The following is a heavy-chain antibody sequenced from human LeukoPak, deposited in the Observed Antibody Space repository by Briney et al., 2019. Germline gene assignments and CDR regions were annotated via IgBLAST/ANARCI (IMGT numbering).Heavy chain of an antibody. D-gene: IGHD6-19*01. V-gene: IGHV4-39*01. J-gene: IGHJ6*04. CDR3: ARGRVDRQWLVRPPYYYYYGMDV. CDR2: IYYSGST. Sequence: PSETLSLTCTVSGGSISSSSYYWGWIRQPPGKGLEWIGSIYYSGSTYYNPSLKSRVTISVDTSKNQFSLKLSSVTAADTAVYYCARGRVDRQWLVRPPYYYYYGMDVWGKGTTVTVSS. CDR1: GGSISSSSYY.